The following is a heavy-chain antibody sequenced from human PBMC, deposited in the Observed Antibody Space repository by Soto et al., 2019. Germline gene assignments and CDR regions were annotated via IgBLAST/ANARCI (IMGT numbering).Heavy chain of an antibody. Sequence: SPTLSLTCAISGDSVSTNSAAWNWIRQSPSGGLEWLGRTYYRSKWYNDNPGSVKSPITINTNRSKNQFSLQLNSVTPEDTAVYYCARDTSGSYSNWFDPWGQGTLVTVSS. CDR1: GDSVSTNSAA. CDR3: ARDTSGSYSNWFDP. D-gene: IGHD3-10*01. J-gene: IGHJ5*02. V-gene: IGHV6-1*01. CDR2: TYYRSKWYN.